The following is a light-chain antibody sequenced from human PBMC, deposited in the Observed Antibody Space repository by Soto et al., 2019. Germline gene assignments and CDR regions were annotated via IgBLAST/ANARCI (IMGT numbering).Light chain of an antibody. CDR2: DVS. J-gene: IGKJ1*01. CDR3: QQYGSSPT. V-gene: IGKV3-20*01. Sequence: EIVLTQSPGTLSLSPGERATLSCRSSQSVSSNYLAWYQQKPDQAPRLVIYDVSGRATGIPDRFSGSGSGTFITLTIRRLEPEDFVVYYCQQYGSSPTFGQVTKVE. CDR1: QSVSSNY.